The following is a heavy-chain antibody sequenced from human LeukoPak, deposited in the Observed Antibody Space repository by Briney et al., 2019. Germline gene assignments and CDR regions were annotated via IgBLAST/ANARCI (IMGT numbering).Heavy chain of an antibody. V-gene: IGHV3-23*01. D-gene: IGHD2-2*03. J-gene: IGHJ3*02. CDR2: ISGSGGST. CDR1: GFTFSGYA. CDR3: AKDRLGIVVDSGAFDI. Sequence: GGSLRLSCAASGFTFSGYAMSWVRQAPGKGLEWVSAISGSGGSTYYADSVKGRFTISRDNSKNTLYLQMNSLRAEDTAVYYCAKDRLGIVVDSGAFDIWGQGTMVTVPS.